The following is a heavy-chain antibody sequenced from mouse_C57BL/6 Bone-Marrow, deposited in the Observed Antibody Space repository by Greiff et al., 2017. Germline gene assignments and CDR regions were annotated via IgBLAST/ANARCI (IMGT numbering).Heavy chain of an antibody. Sequence: EVQLQQSGPELVKPGASVKISCKASGYTFTDYNMDWVKQSHGKSLEWIGDINPNNGGTIYNQKFKGKATLTVDKSSSTAYMELRSLTSEDTAVYYCAREGIYSGNSYWYFDGWGTGTTDTVSS. V-gene: IGHV1-18*01. J-gene: IGHJ1*03. CDR2: INPNNGGT. D-gene: IGHD1-3*01. CDR1: GYTFTDYN. CDR3: AREGIYSGNSYWYFDG.